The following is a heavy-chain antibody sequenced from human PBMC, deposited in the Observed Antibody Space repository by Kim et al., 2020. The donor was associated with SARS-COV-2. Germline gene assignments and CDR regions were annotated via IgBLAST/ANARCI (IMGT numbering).Heavy chain of an antibody. Sequence: GESLKISCKASEYTFNNYWIGWVRQMPGKGLQWLGIIYPGDSDTKYNPSVQGQVTISADWSLTTAYLQWSSLKASDTALYYCARAPSGTFSPYYFDYWGQGTLVTVSS. D-gene: IGHD1-26*01. CDR3: ARAPSGTFSPYYFDY. V-gene: IGHV5-51*01. CDR2: IYPGDSDT. CDR1: EYTFNNYW. J-gene: IGHJ4*02.